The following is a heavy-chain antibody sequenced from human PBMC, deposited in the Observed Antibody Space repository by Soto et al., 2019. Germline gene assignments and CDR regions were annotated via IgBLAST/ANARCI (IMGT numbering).Heavy chain of an antibody. CDR3: AKSQGSSGYPYYFDF. D-gene: IGHD3-22*01. V-gene: IGHV3-23*01. CDR2: ISGSGGGT. Sequence: AGGSLRLSCAASGFTFRNFDMSWVRQAPGAGLEWVSAISGSGGGTFYADSVKGRFTIFRDNSKNTLYLQMHSLRAEDTAVYYCAKSQGSSGYPYYFDFWGQGTPVTVSS. J-gene: IGHJ4*02. CDR1: GFTFRNFD.